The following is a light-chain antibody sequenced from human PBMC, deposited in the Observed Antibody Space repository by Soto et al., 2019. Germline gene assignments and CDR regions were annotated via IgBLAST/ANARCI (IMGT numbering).Light chain of an antibody. CDR3: QQYSTSPPGFT. J-gene: IGKJ3*01. V-gene: IGKV3-20*01. CDR1: QSVSSSY. Sequence: EIVLTQSPGTLSLSPGERATLSCTASQSVSSSYLAWYPQKPGQAPRLLIYGASTRATGIPDRFSGSGSGTDLTLTISRLEREDFAVYYCQQYSTSPPGFTFGPGTKVDV. CDR2: GAS.